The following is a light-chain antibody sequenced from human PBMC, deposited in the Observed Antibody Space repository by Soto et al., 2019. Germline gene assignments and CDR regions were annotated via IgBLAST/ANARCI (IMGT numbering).Light chain of an antibody. CDR1: QSVLYSADNKNY. J-gene: IGKJ1*01. CDR2: WAS. Sequence: DIVMTQSPDSLAVSLGERATINCKSSQSVLYSADNKNYLAWYQQKPGQPPKLLIYWASNRESGVPDRFSGNGSGTDFTLTINSLQAEDVAVYYCQQYYSTPWTFGQGTNVEIK. CDR3: QQYYSTPWT. V-gene: IGKV4-1*01.